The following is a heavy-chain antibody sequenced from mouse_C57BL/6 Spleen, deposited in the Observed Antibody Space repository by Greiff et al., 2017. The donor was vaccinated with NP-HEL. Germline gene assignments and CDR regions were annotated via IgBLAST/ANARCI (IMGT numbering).Heavy chain of an antibody. CDR1: GYTFTSYG. V-gene: IGHV1-81*01. CDR3: ARKGREDNNGSEN. Sequence: QVQLKESGAELARPGASVKLSCKASGYTFTSYGISWVKQRTGQGLEWIGEIYPRSGNTYYNEKFKGKATLTADKSSSTASMELRSLTSEDSAGYMCARKGREDNNGSENRGEGTLVTVSA. CDR2: IYPRSGNT. D-gene: IGHD1-3*01. J-gene: IGHJ3*01.